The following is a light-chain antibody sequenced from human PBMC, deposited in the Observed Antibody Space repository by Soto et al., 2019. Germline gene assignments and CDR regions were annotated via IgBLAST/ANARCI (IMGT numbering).Light chain of an antibody. Sequence: EIVLTQSPGTLSLSPGERATLSCRASQSVSSSYLAWYQQKPGQAPRLLIYGTSSRATGIPDRFSGSGSGTDFTLTISRLEPEDFAVYYCQQYHSSPWTFGQGTQVEIK. V-gene: IGKV3-20*01. J-gene: IGKJ1*01. CDR3: QQYHSSPWT. CDR1: QSVSSSY. CDR2: GTS.